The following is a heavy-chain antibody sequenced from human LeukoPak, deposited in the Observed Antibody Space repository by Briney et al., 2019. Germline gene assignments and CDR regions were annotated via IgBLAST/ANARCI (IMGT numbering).Heavy chain of an antibody. J-gene: IGHJ6*03. Sequence: SETLSLTCTVSGDSVTNFYWSWIRQPPGKGLEWIGYIHYSGRSNYNPSLNSRATISLDTSNNQFFLKLSSMTAADTAVYYCARLFGGYNFGSYYYRYLDVWGKGTTVTV. CDR3: ARLFGGYNFGSYYYRYLDV. CDR1: GDSVTNFY. D-gene: IGHD5-24*01. CDR2: IHYSGRS. V-gene: IGHV4-59*02.